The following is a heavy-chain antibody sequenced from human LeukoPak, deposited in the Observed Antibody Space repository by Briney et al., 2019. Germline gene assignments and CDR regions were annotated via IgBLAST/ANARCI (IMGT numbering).Heavy chain of an antibody. CDR2: VSYDGSNK. Sequence: PGRSLRLSCAASGFTFSNYAMHWVRQAPGKGLEWVAVVSYDGSNKYYADSVKGRFTISRDNSKNTLYLQMNSLRADDTSVYYCVKSMAAAGQAYDYWGQGTLVTVSS. CDR3: VKSMAAAGQAYDY. J-gene: IGHJ4*02. CDR1: GFTFSNYA. V-gene: IGHV3-30-3*02. D-gene: IGHD6-13*01.